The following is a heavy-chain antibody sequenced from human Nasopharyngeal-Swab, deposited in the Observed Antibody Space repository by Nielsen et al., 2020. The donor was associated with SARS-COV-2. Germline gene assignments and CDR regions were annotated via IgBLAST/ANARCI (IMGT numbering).Heavy chain of an antibody. V-gene: IGHV4-59*01. J-gene: IGHJ3*02. D-gene: IGHD2-2*01. Sequence: GQAPGKGLEWIGYIYYSGSTNYNPSLKSRVTISADTSKNQFSLKLSSVTAADTAVYYCARVLGSIVVVPAAMPVYAFDIWGQGTMVTVSS. CDR3: ARVLGSIVVVPAAMPVYAFDI. CDR2: IYYSGST.